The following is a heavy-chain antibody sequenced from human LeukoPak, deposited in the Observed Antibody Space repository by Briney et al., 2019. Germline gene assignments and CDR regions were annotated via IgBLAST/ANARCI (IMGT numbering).Heavy chain of an antibody. CDR3: ARSYIAVAGTYYYYYGMDV. Sequence: SETLSLTCTVSGGSISSYYWSWIRQPPGKGLEWIGYIYYSGSSNYNPSLKSRVTISVDTSKNQFSLKLSSVTAADTAVYYCARSYIAVAGTYYYYYGMDVWGQGTTVTVSS. D-gene: IGHD6-19*01. CDR1: GGSISSYY. J-gene: IGHJ6*02. CDR2: IYYSGSS. V-gene: IGHV4-59*08.